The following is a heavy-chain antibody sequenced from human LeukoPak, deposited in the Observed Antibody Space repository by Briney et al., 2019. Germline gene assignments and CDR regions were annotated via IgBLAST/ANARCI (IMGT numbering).Heavy chain of an antibody. CDR3: ASLGATTLSYYGMDV. CDR1: GYTFSDYY. V-gene: IGHV1-2*02. Sequence: ASVKVSCKASGYTFSDYYLHWVRQAPGQGLEWMGWINPISGGTNYAQRSQGSVTMTRDTSITTAYMELSSLTSDDTAVYYCASLGATTLSYYGMDVWGQGTTVTVSS. D-gene: IGHD1-26*01. CDR2: INPISGGT. J-gene: IGHJ6*02.